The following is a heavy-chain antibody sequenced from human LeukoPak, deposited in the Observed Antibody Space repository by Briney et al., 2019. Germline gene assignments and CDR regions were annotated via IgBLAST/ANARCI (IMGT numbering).Heavy chain of an antibody. CDR1: GFTVSSNY. V-gene: IGHV3-53*01. J-gene: IGHJ5*02. CDR3: ARDLGDDYGDYDQGGNWFDP. Sequence: GGSLRLSCAASGFTVSSNYMSWVRQAPGKGLEWVAVIYSGGSTYYADSVKGRFTISRDNSKNTLYLQMNSLRAEDTAVYYCARDLGDDYGDYDQGGNWFDPWGQGTLVTVSS. D-gene: IGHD4-17*01. CDR2: IYSGGST.